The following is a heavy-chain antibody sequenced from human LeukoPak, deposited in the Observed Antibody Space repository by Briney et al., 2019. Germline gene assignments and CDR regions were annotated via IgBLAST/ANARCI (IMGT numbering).Heavy chain of an antibody. CDR1: GFTFSSYG. D-gene: IGHD6-13*01. V-gene: IGHV3-30*18. CDR3: AKDEGTWAAAGTYFDY. J-gene: IGHJ4*02. CDR2: ISYDGSNK. Sequence: PGGSLRLSCAASGFTFSSYGMHWVRQAPGKGLEWVAVISYDGSNKYYADSVKGRFTISRDNSKNTLYLQMNSLRAEDTAVYYCAKDEGTWAAAGTYFDYWGQGTLVTVSS.